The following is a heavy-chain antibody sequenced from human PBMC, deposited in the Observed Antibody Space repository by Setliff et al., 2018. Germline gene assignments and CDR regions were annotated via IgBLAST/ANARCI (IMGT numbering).Heavy chain of an antibody. Sequence: ASVKVSCKTSGYTFTDYGISWVRQAPGQRLEWVGWIRASNDETDYAQKFRGRVTMTTDTSTSTAYMEMRRLTSDDTAVYYCARDEIRPITPDYWGQGTLVTVSS. D-gene: IGHD1-20*01. J-gene: IGHJ4*02. CDR2: IRASNDET. CDR3: ARDEIRPITPDY. CDR1: GYTFTDYG. V-gene: IGHV1-18*01.